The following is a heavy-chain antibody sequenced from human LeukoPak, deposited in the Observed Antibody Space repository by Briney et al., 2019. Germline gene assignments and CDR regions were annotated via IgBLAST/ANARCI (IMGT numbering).Heavy chain of an antibody. V-gene: IGHV4-59*12. Sequence: SETLSLTCTVSGGSIRSYYWSWIRQPPGKGLEWIGYIYYSGSTNYNPSLKSRVTISVDTSKNQFSLKLSSVTAADTAVYYCAGTLAAAGPDYWGQGTLVTVSS. CDR1: GGSIRSYY. D-gene: IGHD6-13*01. CDR2: IYYSGST. J-gene: IGHJ4*02. CDR3: AGTLAAAGPDY.